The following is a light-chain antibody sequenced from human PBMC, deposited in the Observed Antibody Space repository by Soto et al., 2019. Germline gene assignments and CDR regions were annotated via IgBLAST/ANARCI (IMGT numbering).Light chain of an antibody. V-gene: IGLV1-40*01. CDR1: SSNIGAAYD. Sequence: QSVLTQPPSVSGAPGQTVTISCTRSSSNIGAAYDVHWYQHLPGTAPKLLIDGNNNRPSGVPDRFSGPKSGTSASLASTGLQAADEADYYCQSYDSSLSGSVFGGGTKVTVL. J-gene: IGLJ3*02. CDR2: GNN. CDR3: QSYDSSLSGSV.